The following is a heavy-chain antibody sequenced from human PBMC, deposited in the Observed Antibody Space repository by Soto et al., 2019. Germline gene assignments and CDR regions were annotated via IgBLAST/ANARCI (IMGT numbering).Heavy chain of an antibody. D-gene: IGHD6-13*01. J-gene: IGHJ4*02. V-gene: IGHV1-46*01. CDR1: GYTFTNYY. Sequence: ASVKVSCKASGYTFTNYYIHWVRQAPGQGLEWLAIFNPTSGSTNYAQESQGRVSLTMDTSTSTVYMELSGLRSEDTAMFYCARDLAAGDHWGQGTLVTVSS. CDR3: ARDLAAGDH. CDR2: FNPTSGST.